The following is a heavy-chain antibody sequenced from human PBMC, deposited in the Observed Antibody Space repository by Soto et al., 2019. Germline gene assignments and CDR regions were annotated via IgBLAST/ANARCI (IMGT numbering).Heavy chain of an antibody. CDR3: ARVKTIFGVVYFDY. V-gene: IGHV4-59*01. D-gene: IGHD3-3*01. CDR2: IYYSGST. CDR1: GCSISSYY. J-gene: IGHJ4*02. Sequence: SETLSLTCTVSGCSISSYYWSWIRQPPGKGLEWIGYIYYSGSTNYNPSLKSRVTISVDTSKNQFSLKLSSVTAADTAVYYCARVKTIFGVVYFDYWGQGTLVTVSS.